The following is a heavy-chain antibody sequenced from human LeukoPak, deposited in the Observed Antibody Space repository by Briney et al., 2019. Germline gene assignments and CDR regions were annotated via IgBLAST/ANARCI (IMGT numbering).Heavy chain of an antibody. V-gene: IGHV4-39*01. J-gene: IGHJ6*02. CDR1: GGSISSSSYY. CDR3: ARHFSNMITIFGVVGGASYGMDV. D-gene: IGHD3-3*01. CDR2: IYYSGST. Sequence: SETLSLTCTVSGGSISSSSYYWGWIRQPPGKGLEWIGSIYYSGSTYYNPSLKSRVTTSVDTSKNQFSLKLSSVTAADTAVYYCARHFSNMITIFGVVGGASYGMDVWGQGTTVTVSS.